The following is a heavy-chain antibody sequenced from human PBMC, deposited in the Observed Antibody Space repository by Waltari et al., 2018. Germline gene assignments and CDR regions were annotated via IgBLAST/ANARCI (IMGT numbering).Heavy chain of an antibody. J-gene: IGHJ4*02. Sequence: LVQSGAEVMKPGASVRVSCKASSAAVTEPSIPRVRQAPGQGLGWMGWVNPNGGGTNYAQRFAGRITVTWDASITTAYMEFSRLTSGDTAVYFCAREYCGGDCRLFDYWGQGTPVTVSS. CDR3: AREYCGGDCRLFDY. CDR1: SAAVTEPS. CDR2: VNPNGGGT. V-gene: IGHV1-2*02. D-gene: IGHD2-21*02.